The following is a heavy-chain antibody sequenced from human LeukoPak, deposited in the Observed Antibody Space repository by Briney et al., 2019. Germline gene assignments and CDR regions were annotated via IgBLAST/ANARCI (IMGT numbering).Heavy chain of an antibody. Sequence: ASVKVCCKASGYTFTTYGLSWVRQAPGQGLEWMGWISTYTDNPKYAQKLQGRVTMTTDTSTSTAYMELRSLRSDDTAIYYCAREDYSNFLPLDSWGQGTLVTVSS. D-gene: IGHD4-4*01. CDR1: GYTFTTYG. CDR2: ISTYTDNP. CDR3: AREDYSNFLPLDS. J-gene: IGHJ4*02. V-gene: IGHV1-18*01.